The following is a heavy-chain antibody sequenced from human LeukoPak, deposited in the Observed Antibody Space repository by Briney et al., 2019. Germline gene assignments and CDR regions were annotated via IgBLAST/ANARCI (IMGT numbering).Heavy chain of an antibody. CDR2: ISGNGGST. J-gene: IGHJ6*02. V-gene: IGHV3-64*04. D-gene: IGHD4-4*01. Sequence: GGSLRLSCAASGFTFSSYTIHWVRQTPGEGLEYVSAISGNGGSTYYADSVKGRFTISRDNSKNTLYLQMNSLRAEDTAVYYCANYGNKNYYYYGMDVWGQGTTVTVSS. CDR3: ANYGNKNYYYYGMDV. CDR1: GFTFSSYT.